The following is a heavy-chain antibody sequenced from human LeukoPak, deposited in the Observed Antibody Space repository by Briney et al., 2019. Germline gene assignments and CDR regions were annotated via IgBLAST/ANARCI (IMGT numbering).Heavy chain of an antibody. D-gene: IGHD3-10*01. CDR2: IYYSGST. CDR1: GGSISSYY. J-gene: IGHJ4*02. V-gene: IGHV4-59*01. Sequence: SETLSLTCTVSGGSISSYYWSWIRQPPGKGLEWIGYIYYSGSTNFNPSLKSRVTISVDTSKNQFSLKVSSATAADTAVYYCARGSYYFDYWGQGTLVTVSS. CDR3: ARGSYYFDY.